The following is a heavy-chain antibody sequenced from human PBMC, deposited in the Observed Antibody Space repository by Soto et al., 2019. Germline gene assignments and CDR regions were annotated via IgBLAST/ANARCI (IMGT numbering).Heavy chain of an antibody. CDR3: ARNVNDGDYDFDY. V-gene: IGHV1-3*01. CDR1: GYTFTGYY. D-gene: IGHD4-17*01. CDR2: INASNGDT. Sequence: GASVKVSCKASGYTFTGYYMHWVRQAPGQGLEWMGWINASNGDTKYSQKFQGRVTITRDTSTSTAYMELSSLRSEDTAVYYCARNVNDGDYDFDYWGQGTLVTVSS. J-gene: IGHJ4*02.